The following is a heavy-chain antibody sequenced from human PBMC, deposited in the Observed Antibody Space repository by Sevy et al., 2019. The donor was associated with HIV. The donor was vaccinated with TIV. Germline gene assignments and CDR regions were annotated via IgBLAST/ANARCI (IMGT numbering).Heavy chain of an antibody. CDR3: AREYYDSSSSVYIDY. V-gene: IGHV3-21*01. CDR1: GFTFSSYS. J-gene: IGHJ4*02. CDR2: ISSSSSYI. D-gene: IGHD3-22*01. Sequence: PGGSLRLSCAASGFTFSSYSMNWVRQAPGKGLEWVSSISSSSSYIYYADSVKGRFTISRDNAKNSLYLQMNSLRAEDTAVYYCAREYYDSSSSVYIDYWGQGTLVTVSS.